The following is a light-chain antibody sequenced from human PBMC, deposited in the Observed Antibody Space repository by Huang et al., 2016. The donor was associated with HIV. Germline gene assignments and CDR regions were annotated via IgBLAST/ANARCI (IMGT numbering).Light chain of an antibody. CDR2: DVS. J-gene: IGKJ4*01. V-gene: IGKV1-33*01. CDR1: QDISKY. CDR3: QHYDSLPPA. Sequence: DIQMTQSPSSLSASVGDRVTITCQASQDISKYLSWYQQKPGKAPKLLDDDVSNLEVGLPSRFSGSVSGTDFTFTISSLQPDDIATYYCQHYDSLPPAFGGGTKVEIK.